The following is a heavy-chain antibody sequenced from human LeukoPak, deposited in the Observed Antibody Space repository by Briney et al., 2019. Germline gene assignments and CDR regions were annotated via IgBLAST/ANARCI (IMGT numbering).Heavy chain of an antibody. CDR3: ARDLGLLEERWLDSFDY. V-gene: IGHV3-33*01. Sequence: GGSLRLSCAASGFTFSSYGMHWVRQAPGKGLEWVAVIWYDGSNKYYADSVKGRFTISRDNSKNTLYLQMNSLRAEDTAVYYCARDLGLLEERWLDSFDYWGQGTLVTVSS. CDR1: GFTFSSYG. D-gene: IGHD6-19*01. CDR2: IWYDGSNK. J-gene: IGHJ4*02.